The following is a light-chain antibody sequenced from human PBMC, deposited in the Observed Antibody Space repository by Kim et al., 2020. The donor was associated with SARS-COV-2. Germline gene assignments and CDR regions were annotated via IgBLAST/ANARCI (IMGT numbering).Light chain of an antibody. CDR3: HQYYSYPLA. J-gene: IGKJ4*01. CDR2: DAS. CDR1: QRVSTS. Sequence: IQMTQSPPTLSASIGDRATITCRASQRVSTSLAWYQQKPGKAPSLLIYDASTLESGVPPRFSGSGSETEFTLTIYSLQPDDFATYYCHQYYSYPLAFGGGTKVDIK. V-gene: IGKV1-5*01.